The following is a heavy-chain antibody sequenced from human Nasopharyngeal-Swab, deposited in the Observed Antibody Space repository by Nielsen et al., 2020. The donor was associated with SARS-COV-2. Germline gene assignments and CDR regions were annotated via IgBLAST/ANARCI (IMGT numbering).Heavy chain of an antibody. CDR2: ISGSGITT. V-gene: IGHV3-23*01. Sequence: VRQAPGKGLEWVSVISGSGITTYYADSVKGRFTISRDNSKNTLYLQMSSLRAEDTAVYYCAKTLDQYSSSWYRFYWGQGTLVTVSS. CDR3: AKTLDQYSSSWYRFY. J-gene: IGHJ4*02. D-gene: IGHD6-13*01.